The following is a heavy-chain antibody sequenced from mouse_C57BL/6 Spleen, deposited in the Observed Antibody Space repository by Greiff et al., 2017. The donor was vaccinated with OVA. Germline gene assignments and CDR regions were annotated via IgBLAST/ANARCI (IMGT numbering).Heavy chain of an antibody. J-gene: IGHJ1*03. Sequence: EVQRVESGGDLVKPGGSLKLSCAASGFTFSSYGMSWVRQTPDKRLEWVATISSGGSYTYYPDSVKGRFTISRDNAKNTLYLQMSSLKSEDTAMYYCARQISNYWYFDVWGTGTTVTVSS. CDR3: ARQISNYWYFDV. V-gene: IGHV5-6*01. CDR1: GFTFSSYG. D-gene: IGHD2-5*01. CDR2: ISSGGSYT.